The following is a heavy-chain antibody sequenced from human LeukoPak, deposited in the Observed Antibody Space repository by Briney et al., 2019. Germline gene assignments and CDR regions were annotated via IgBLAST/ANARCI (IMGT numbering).Heavy chain of an antibody. CDR3: ARDSYYYDSSGYPFDY. J-gene: IGHJ4*02. D-gene: IGHD3-22*01. CDR2: IYYSGST. CDR1: GGSISSSSYY. V-gene: IGHV4-39*07. Sequence: SETLSLTCTVSGGSISSSSYYWGWIRQPPGKGLEWIGSIYYSGSTYYNPSLKSRVTISVDTSKNQFSLKLSSVTAADTAGYYGARDSYYYDSSGYPFDYWGQGTLVTVSS.